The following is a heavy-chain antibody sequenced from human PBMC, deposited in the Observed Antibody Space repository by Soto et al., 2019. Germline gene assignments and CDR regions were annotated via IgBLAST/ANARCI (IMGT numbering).Heavy chain of an antibody. D-gene: IGHD3-10*01. V-gene: IGHV4-59*01. CDR1: GGSISSYY. J-gene: IGHJ3*02. CDR3: ATKLYFGSGSYSLDAFDI. CDR2: FDYSGRT. Sequence: QVQLQESGPGLVKPSETLSLTCTVSGGSISSYYWSWLRQPPGKGLEWIGYFDYSGRTSYNPSRNRRVTTSADTSRNQFSLSLCLVTAAGTAVSYCATKLYFGSGSYSLDAFDIWGQGTMLIVSS.